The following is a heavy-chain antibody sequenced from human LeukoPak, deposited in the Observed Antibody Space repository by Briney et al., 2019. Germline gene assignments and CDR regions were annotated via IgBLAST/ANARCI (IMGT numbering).Heavy chain of an antibody. CDR2: MNPNSGNT. CDR1: GGTFSSYA. J-gene: IGHJ4*02. CDR3: AMGYGSGSYNLDY. D-gene: IGHD3-10*01. V-gene: IGHV1-8*02. Sequence: ASVKVSCKASGGTFSSYAISWVRQATGQGLEWMGWMNPNSGNTGYAQKFQGRVTMTRNTSISTAYMELSSLRSEDTAVYYCAMGYGSGSYNLDYWGQGTLVTVSS.